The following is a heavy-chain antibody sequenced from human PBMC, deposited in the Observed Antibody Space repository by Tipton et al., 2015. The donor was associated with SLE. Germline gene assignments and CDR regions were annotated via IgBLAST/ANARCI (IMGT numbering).Heavy chain of an antibody. J-gene: IGHJ1*01. CDR3: ASFPALS. V-gene: IGHV4-59*08. CDR1: GGSISTYY. Sequence: TLSLTCTVSGGSISTYYWSWVRQPPGKGLEWIGHIYYSGSTNYNPSLKSRVTISVDTSKNQFSLKLSSVTAADTAVYYCASFPALSWGQGTLVTVSS. CDR2: IYYSGST.